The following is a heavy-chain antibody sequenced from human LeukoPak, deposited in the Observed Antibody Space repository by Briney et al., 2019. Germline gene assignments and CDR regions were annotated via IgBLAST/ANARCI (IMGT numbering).Heavy chain of an antibody. CDR2: INSDGSST. CDR3: ARDRGVVVPAIMEDY. CDR1: GFTFSSYW. V-gene: IGHV3-74*01. Sequence: GGSLRLSCAASGFTFSSYWMHWVRQAPGKGLVWVSRINSDGSSTSYADSVKGRFTISRDNAKNTLYLQMNSLRAEDTAVYYCARDRGVVVPAIMEDYWGQGTLVTVSS. D-gene: IGHD2-2*01. J-gene: IGHJ4*02.